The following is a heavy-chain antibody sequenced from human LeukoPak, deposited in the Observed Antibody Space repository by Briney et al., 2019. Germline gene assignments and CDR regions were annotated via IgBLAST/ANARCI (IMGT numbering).Heavy chain of an antibody. V-gene: IGHV5-10-1*01. D-gene: IGHD3-3*01. CDR3: ARHRPLRLLECSSS. CDR1: GYSFTSYW. CDR2: IDPSDSYT. J-gene: IGHJ4*02. Sequence: GESLKISCKGSGYSFTSYWISWVRQMPGKGLEWMGRIDPSDSYTNYSPSFQGHVTISADKSISTAYRQWSSLKASDTAMYYCARHRPLRLLECSSSRGQRTLVTVSS.